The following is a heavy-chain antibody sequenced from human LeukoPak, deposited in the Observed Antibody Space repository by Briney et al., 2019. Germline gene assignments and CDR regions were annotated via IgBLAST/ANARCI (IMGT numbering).Heavy chain of an antibody. CDR1: GFTLSSYA. V-gene: IGHV3-23*01. Sequence: GGSLRLSCAASGFTLSSYAMSWVRQAPGKGLEWVSAISDSGNTYHADSVKGRFTISRDSSKNTLFLQMNRLRPEDAAVYYCAKDHSLYYDSSGGDYWGQGTLVTVSS. CDR2: ISDSGNT. D-gene: IGHD3-22*01. J-gene: IGHJ4*02. CDR3: AKDHSLYYDSSGGDY.